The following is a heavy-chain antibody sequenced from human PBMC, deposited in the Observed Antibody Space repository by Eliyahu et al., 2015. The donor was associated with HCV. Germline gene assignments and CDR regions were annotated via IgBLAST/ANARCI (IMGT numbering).Heavy chain of an antibody. CDR2: ISYDGSDQ. CDR3: AKDASAYYYYGMDV. Sequence: VVQPGRSLRLSCVASGFTFSSYGMHWVRQAPGKGLEWVSIISYDGSDQDYADAVKGRFTISRDNSKNTLFLQMNSLTDDDTAVYYCAKDASAYYYYGMDVWGQGTTVTVSS. V-gene: IGHV3-30*18. J-gene: IGHJ6*02. CDR1: GFTFSSYG.